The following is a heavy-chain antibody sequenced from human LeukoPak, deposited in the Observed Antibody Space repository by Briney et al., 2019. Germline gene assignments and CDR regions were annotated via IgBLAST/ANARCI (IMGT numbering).Heavy chain of an antibody. V-gene: IGHV1-8*01. CDR2: MNPNSGDT. Sequence: ASVKVSCKASGYTFTNYDINWVRQATGHGLEWMGWMNPNSGDTGYAENFQGRVTMTRDTSTSTAYMELTSLTSDDTAMFYCARTGMGGNVWIDSWGQGTLVTVSS. D-gene: IGHD1-26*01. CDR3: ARTGMGGNVWIDS. CDR1: GYTFTNYD. J-gene: IGHJ5*01.